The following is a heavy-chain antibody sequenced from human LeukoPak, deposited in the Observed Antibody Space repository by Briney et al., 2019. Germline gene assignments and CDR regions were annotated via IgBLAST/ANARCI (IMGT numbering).Heavy chain of an antibody. CDR1: GFTFISYW. CDR2: ITGGSYTI. D-gene: IGHD5-18*01. Sequence: GGSLRLSCATSGFTFISYWMSWVRQAPGKGLEWVSYITGGSYTIYYAHSVRGRFTISRDNAKNSLYLQMNSLRVEDTAVYYCARDGDEYSYGYGDAFDIWGQGTMVTVSS. V-gene: IGHV3-48*01. J-gene: IGHJ3*02. CDR3: ARDGDEYSYGYGDAFDI.